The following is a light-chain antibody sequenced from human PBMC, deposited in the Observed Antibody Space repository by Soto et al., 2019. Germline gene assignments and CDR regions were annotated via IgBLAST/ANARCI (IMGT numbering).Light chain of an antibody. CDR1: SSNMGSNT. Sequence: QSALTQPPSASRTPGQRVTISRYGSSSNMGSNTVHWFQQFPVTAPRLLISTNDQRPSGVPDRFIGSNSGTSASLAISVLQFEDEAGYYSAVWDDRLNGHVFGTGTKVTVL. CDR2: TND. V-gene: IGLV1-44*01. J-gene: IGLJ1*01. CDR3: AVWDDRLNGHV.